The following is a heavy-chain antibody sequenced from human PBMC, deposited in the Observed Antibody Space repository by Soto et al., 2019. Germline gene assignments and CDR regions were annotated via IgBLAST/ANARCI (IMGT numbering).Heavy chain of an antibody. V-gene: IGHV3-7*03. Sequence: EVQLVESGGGLVQPGGSLRLSCAVSGFIFSDYWMTWVRQAPGKGLEWVATISPEGSEKYYVDSLKGRFTISRDNAKDALYLQMISLRAEDTALYYCARARIAYWGGGTLITVSS. J-gene: IGHJ4*02. CDR2: ISPEGSEK. CDR1: GFIFSDYW. CDR3: ARARIAY. D-gene: IGHD2-21*01.